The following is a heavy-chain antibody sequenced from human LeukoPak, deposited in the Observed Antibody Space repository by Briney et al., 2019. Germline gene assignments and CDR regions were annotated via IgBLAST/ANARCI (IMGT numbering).Heavy chain of an antibody. CDR3: AREYSASGSYYPFDY. Sequence: SETLSLTCSVSGASINSYYWNWIRQSPGKGLEWLGNIHYRGTTNYNPSLKSRVTISVDTSKNQFSLKLSSVTAADTAVYYCAREYSASGSYYPFDYWGQGTLVTVSS. V-gene: IGHV4-59*12. CDR2: IHYRGTT. J-gene: IGHJ4*02. D-gene: IGHD3-10*01. CDR1: GASINSYY.